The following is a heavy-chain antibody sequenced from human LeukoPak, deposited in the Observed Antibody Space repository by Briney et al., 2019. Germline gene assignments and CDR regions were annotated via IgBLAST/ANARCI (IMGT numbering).Heavy chain of an antibody. CDR2: INHSGSN. D-gene: IGHD3-9*01. J-gene: IGHJ4*02. Sequence: PSETLSLTCAVYGGSFSGYYWSWIRQPPGKGLEWIGEINHSGSNNYNPSRKSRVTISVDTSKNQCSRKRSSVTAADTAVYYCARHGGRYYDILTGYYKFDYWGQGTLVTVSS. V-gene: IGHV4-34*01. CDR1: GGSFSGYY. CDR3: ARHGGRYYDILTGYYKFDY.